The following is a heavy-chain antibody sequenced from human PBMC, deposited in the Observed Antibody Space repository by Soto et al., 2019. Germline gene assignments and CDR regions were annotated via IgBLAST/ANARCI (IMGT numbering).Heavy chain of an antibody. Sequence: QVQLVESGGGVVQPGRSLSLSCAASGFTFSSYGMHWVRQAPGKGLEWVAVISYDGSNKYYADSVKGRFTISRDNSKNTLYLQMNSLRAEDTAVYYCAKDGSSYYDILTGYRGYYYGMDVWGQGTTVTVSS. CDR1: GFTFSSYG. V-gene: IGHV3-30*18. D-gene: IGHD3-9*01. CDR2: ISYDGSNK. CDR3: AKDGSSYYDILTGYRGYYYGMDV. J-gene: IGHJ6*02.